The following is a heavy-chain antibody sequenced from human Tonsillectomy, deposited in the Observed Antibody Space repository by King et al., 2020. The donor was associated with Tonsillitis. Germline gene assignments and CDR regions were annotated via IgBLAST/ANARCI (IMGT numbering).Heavy chain of an antibody. CDR2: ISYDGNYK. J-gene: IGHJ4*02. CDR1: EFSFSSHA. Sequence: QVQLVESGGGVVQPGRSLRLSCAASEFSFSSHAMHWVRQAPGKGLEWVALISYDGNYKYYADSVKGRFTISRDNSKNTLYLQMNSLRAEDTAVYYCARDAGDTIFGVVRMFRNWGQGTLVTVSS. V-gene: IGHV3-30*01. CDR3: ARDAGDTIFGVVRMFRN. D-gene: IGHD3-3*01.